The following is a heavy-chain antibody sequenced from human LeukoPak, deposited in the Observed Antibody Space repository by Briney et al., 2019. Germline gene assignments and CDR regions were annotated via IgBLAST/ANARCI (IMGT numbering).Heavy chain of an antibody. Sequence: PGGSLRLSCAASGFTFTNAWMTWVRQAPGKGPEWVGFIRSKANGGTTECAASVKGRFTFSRDDSRSVAYLQMNSLKTEDTAVYYCAHDTSGYAYYFDYWGQGTRVTVSS. D-gene: IGHD3-22*01. CDR3: AHDTSGYAYYFDY. CDR2: IRSKANGGTT. V-gene: IGHV3-71*01. CDR1: GFTFTNAW. J-gene: IGHJ4*02.